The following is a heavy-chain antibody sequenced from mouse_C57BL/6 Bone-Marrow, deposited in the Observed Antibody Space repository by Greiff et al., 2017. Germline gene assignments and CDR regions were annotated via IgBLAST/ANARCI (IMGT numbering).Heavy chain of an antibody. J-gene: IGHJ3*01. V-gene: IGHV10-1*01. CDR1: GFSFNTYA. CDR3: VRTVYYYGSSPAWFAY. Sequence: EVQGVESGGGLVQPKGSLKLSCAASGFSFNTYAMNWVRQAPGKGLEWVARIRSKSNNYATYYADSVKDRFTISRDDSESMLYLQMNNLKTEDTAMYYCVRTVYYYGSSPAWFAYWGQGTLVTVSA. CDR2: IRSKSNNYAT. D-gene: IGHD1-1*01.